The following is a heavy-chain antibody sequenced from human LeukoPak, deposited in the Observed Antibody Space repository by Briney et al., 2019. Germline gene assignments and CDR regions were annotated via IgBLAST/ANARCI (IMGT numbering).Heavy chain of an antibody. J-gene: IGHJ1*01. D-gene: IGHD2-8*01. Sequence: ASVKVSCKASGYTFTSYAMLWVRQAPGQRLEWMGWINAGNGNTKYSQKFQDRVTITRDTSASTAYMELSSLRSEDKAVYYCASVGYCTDGVCYTGLYFQHWGQGTLVTVSS. CDR2: INAGNGNT. V-gene: IGHV1-3*01. CDR3: ASVGYCTDGVCYTGLYFQH. CDR1: GYTFTSYA.